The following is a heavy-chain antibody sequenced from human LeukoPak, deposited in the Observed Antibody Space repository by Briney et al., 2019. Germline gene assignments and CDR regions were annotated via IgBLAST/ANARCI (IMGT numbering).Heavy chain of an antibody. D-gene: IGHD5/OR15-5a*01. CDR1: GFTFSSYA. CDR3: ANTVWSTLRGYYFDY. CDR2: ISGSGGST. V-gene: IGHV3-23*01. J-gene: IGHJ4*02. Sequence: GGSLRLSCAASGFTFSSYAMSWVRQAPGKGLEWVSAISGSGGSTYYADSVKGRSTISRDNSKNTLYLQMNSLRAEDTAVYYCANTVWSTLRGYYFDYWGQGTLVTVSS.